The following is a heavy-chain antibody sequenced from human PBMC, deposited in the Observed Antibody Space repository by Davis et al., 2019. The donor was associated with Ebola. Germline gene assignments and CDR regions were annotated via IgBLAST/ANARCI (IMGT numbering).Heavy chain of an antibody. J-gene: IGHJ6*02. D-gene: IGHD6-19*01. Sequence: GGSLRLSCAASGFTVSSNYMSWVRQAPGKGLEWVSVIYSGGSTYYADSVKGRFTISRDNSKNTLYLQMNSLRAEDTAVYYCARVLAVAGLWYYYGMDVWGQGTTVTVSS. V-gene: IGHV3-66*01. CDR1: GFTVSSNY. CDR3: ARVLAVAGLWYYYGMDV. CDR2: IYSGGST.